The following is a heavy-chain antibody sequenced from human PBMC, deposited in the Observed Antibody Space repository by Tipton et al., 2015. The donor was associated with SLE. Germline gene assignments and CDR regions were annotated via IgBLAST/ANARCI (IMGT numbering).Heavy chain of an antibody. CDR3: ARGRGYYDSSGPYAFDI. D-gene: IGHD3-22*01. J-gene: IGHJ3*02. V-gene: IGHV4-30-4*01. CDR2: IYYSGST. Sequence: TLSLTCTVSGGSISSGDYYWSWIRQPPGKGLEWIGYIYYSGSTYYNPSLKSRVTISVDTSKNQFSLKLSSVTAADTAVYYCARGRGYYDSSGPYAFDIWGQGKMVTVSS. CDR1: GGSISSGDYY.